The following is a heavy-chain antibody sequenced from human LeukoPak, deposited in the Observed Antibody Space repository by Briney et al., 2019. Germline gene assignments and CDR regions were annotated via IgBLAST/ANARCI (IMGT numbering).Heavy chain of an antibody. J-gene: IGHJ5*02. CDR3: ARERRSPGIKCFDP. CDR1: GGSFSDDS. CDR2: INHSGLT. D-gene: IGHD5-12*01. V-gene: IGHV4-34*01. Sequence: SETLSLTCAVSGGSFSDDSWTWLRQSPREGLEWIGEINHSGLTKYNPSLKSRVCISVEMSKKQFSLKLTSVTAADTAVYYCARERRSPGIKCFDPWGQGTLVTVSS.